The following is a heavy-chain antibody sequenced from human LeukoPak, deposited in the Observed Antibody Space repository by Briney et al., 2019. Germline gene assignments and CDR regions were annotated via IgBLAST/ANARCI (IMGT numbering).Heavy chain of an antibody. CDR2: INHSRST. V-gene: IGHV4-34*01. CDR3: AGVQSYYDFWSGYLTTRAFDY. Sequence: ASENLSFNCAVYGWSFSGYYWGWIRQPPGLGLEGRGEINHSRSTNYNPSLRSRVTISVDSSRNHFSLKLSSVTDADTALYYWAGVQSYYDFWSGYLTTRAFDYWGQGTLVTVSS. J-gene: IGHJ4*01. D-gene: IGHD3-3*01. CDR1: GWSFSGYY.